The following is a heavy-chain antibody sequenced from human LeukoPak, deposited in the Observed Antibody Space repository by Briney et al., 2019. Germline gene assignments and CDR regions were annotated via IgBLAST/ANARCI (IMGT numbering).Heavy chain of an antibody. CDR3: ARTPVTRGPYFDY. V-gene: IGHV3-7*01. D-gene: IGHD4-17*01. Sequence: GGSLRLSCAASGFTFSSYWMSWVRQAPGKGLEWVANIKQDGSEKYYVDSVKGRFTISRDNAKNSLYLQMNSLRAEDTAVYYCARTPVTRGPYFDYWGQGTLVTVSS. CDR2: IKQDGSEK. CDR1: GFTFSSYW. J-gene: IGHJ4*02.